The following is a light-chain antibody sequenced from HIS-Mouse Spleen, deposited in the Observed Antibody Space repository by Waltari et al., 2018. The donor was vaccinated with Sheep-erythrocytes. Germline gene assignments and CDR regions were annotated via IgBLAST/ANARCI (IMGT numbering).Light chain of an antibody. CDR2: DVS. CDR1: SSDVGAYHY. CDR3: CSYAGSYNHV. J-gene: IGLJ1*01. V-gene: IGLV2-11*01. Sequence: QSALTQPRPVSGSPGQSVTISCPGTSSDVGAYHYVPRYQHHPGKAPKLMIYDVSKRPSGVPDRFSGSKSGNTASLTISGLQAEDEADYYCCSYAGSYNHVFATGTKVTVL.